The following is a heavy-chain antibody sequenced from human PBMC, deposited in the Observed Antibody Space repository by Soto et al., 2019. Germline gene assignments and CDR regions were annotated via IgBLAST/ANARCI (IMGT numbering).Heavy chain of an antibody. J-gene: IGHJ4*02. CDR1: GFYFNNIG. D-gene: IGHD2-2*01. CDR2: VSKIDHT. Sequence: MRVYCAVSGFYFNNIGINWVRQAPGKGLEWVSSVSKIDHTYYSDSVKGRFTISRDNAKNSVYLQMNSLRAEDSALDYCARENSIIIPAVSDFWGQGTSLTVSS. CDR3: ARENSIIIPAVSDF. V-gene: IGHV3-21*01.